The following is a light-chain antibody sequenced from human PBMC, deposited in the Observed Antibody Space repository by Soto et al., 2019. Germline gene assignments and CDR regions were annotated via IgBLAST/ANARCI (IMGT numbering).Light chain of an antibody. CDR3: KQSYSTPR. J-gene: IGKJ2*01. Sequence: DIQMTQSPSSLSASVGDRVTITCRASQSIGNYLNWYQQKPGRAPKLLIYAASSLQRGVPSSFSGSGYGKDCTLTISSLQPEAFATYYCKQSYSTPRFGQGTKLEIK. CDR1: QSIGNY. CDR2: AAS. V-gene: IGKV1-39*01.